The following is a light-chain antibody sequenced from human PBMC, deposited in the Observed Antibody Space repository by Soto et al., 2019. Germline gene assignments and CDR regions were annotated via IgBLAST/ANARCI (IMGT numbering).Light chain of an antibody. CDR1: QSISSY. CDR2: AAS. Sequence: DIQMTQSPSSLSASVGDRVTITCRASQSISSYLNWYQQKPGKAPNLLIYAASSLQSGVPSRFSGSGSGTDFTLTISSLQPEDFATYYCQQSYSTPYTFGQATKLDIK. V-gene: IGKV1-39*01. CDR3: QQSYSTPYT. J-gene: IGKJ2*01.